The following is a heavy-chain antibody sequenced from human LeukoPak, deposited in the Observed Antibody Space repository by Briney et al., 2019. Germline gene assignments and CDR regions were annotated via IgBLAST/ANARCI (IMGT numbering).Heavy chain of an antibody. V-gene: IGHV3-7*01. CDR1: GFIFSDYY. Sequence: GGSLRLSCTASGFIFSDYYMNWIRQAPGKGLEWVANIKQDGSEKYYVDSVKGRFTISRDNAKNSLYLQMNSLRAEDTAVYYCARGMYSSSYTYDYWGQGTLVTVSS. D-gene: IGHD6-13*01. CDR3: ARGMYSSSYTYDY. J-gene: IGHJ4*02. CDR2: IKQDGSEK.